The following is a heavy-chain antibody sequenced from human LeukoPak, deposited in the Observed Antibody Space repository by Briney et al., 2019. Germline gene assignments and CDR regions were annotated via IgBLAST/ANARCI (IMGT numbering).Heavy chain of an antibody. J-gene: IGHJ4*02. CDR2: IWYVGSNK. Sequence: GGSLRLSCAASGFTFSSYGMHWVRQAPGKGLEWEAVIWYVGSNKYYADSVKGRFTISRDNSKNTLYLQMNSLRAEDTAVYYCARERGGSNYFDYWGQGTLVTVSS. CDR3: ARERGGSNYFDY. CDR1: GFTFSSYG. V-gene: IGHV3-33*01. D-gene: IGHD3-16*01.